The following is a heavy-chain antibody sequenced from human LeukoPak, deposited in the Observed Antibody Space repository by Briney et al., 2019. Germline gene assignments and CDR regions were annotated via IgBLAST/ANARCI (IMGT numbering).Heavy chain of an antibody. V-gene: IGHV4-34*01. CDR2: INHSGST. CDR3: ARLRYSSGSLTD. Sequence: SSETLSLTCAVYGGSFSGYYWSWIRQPPGKGLEWIGEINHSGSTNYNPSLKSRVTISVDTSKNRFSLKLSSVTAADTAVYYCARLRYSSGSLTDWGQGTLVTVSS. D-gene: IGHD6-19*01. J-gene: IGHJ4*02. CDR1: GGSFSGYY.